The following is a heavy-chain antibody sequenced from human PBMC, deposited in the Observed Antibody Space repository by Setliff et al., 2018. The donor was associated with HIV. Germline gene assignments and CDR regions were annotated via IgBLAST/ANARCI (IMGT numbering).Heavy chain of an antibody. CDR3: ARGYGAGYYFDS. D-gene: IGHD4-17*01. CDR1: GGSFSGYH. J-gene: IGHJ4*02. Sequence: SETLSLTCAVYGGSFSGYHWTWIRQPPGKGLEWIGEINHSGNTNYSPSLKRRVTISVDTFKNQISLRMISVTAADTAVYYCARGYGAGYYFDSWGQGTLVTVSS. CDR2: INHSGNT. V-gene: IGHV4-34*01.